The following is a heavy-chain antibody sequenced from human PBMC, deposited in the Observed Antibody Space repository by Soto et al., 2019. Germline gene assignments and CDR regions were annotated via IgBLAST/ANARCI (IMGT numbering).Heavy chain of an antibody. V-gene: IGHV4-34*01. J-gene: IGHJ4*02. CDR3: ARGKGSSWYRSTFDY. D-gene: IGHD6-13*01. Sequence: PSETLSLTCAVYGXSFSGYYWSWIRQPPGKGLEWIGEINHSGSTNYNPSLKSRVTISVDTSRNQFSLKLSSVTAADTAVYYCARGKGSSWYRSTFDYWGQGTLVTVSS. CDR2: INHSGST. CDR1: GXSFSGYY.